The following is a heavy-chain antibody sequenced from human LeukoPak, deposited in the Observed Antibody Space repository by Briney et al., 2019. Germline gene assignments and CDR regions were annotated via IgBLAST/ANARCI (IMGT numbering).Heavy chain of an antibody. Sequence: ASVKVSCKASGYTFTSYGISWVRQAPGQGLEWMGWISAYNGNTNYAQKLQGRVTMTRNTSISTAYMELSSLRSEDTAVYYCARDVVEVATIFVYWGQGTLVTVSS. V-gene: IGHV1-18*01. J-gene: IGHJ4*02. CDR3: ARDVVEVATIFVY. CDR2: ISAYNGNT. CDR1: GYTFTSYG. D-gene: IGHD5-24*01.